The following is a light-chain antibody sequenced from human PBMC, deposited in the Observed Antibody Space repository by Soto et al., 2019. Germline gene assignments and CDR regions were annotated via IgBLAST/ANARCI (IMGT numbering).Light chain of an antibody. CDR2: KIS. V-gene: IGKV2-24*01. J-gene: IGKJ5*01. Sequence: DIVMTQTPLTLPVTLGQPASISCRSSQSLVHSDGTTYLSWLHQRPGQPPRLLMYKISNRFSGVPDKFSGSGAGTNFTLKISRVEPEDVGVYYCMQSAQFPLTFGQGTRLDIK. CDR1: QSLVHSDGTTY. CDR3: MQSAQFPLT.